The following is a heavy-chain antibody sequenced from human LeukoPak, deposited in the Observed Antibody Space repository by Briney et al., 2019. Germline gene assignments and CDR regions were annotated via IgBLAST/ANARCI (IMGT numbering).Heavy chain of an antibody. CDR3: SVNYCSGGSCYML. CDR2: IRSKANSYAT. CDR1: GFTFSSYE. J-gene: IGHJ4*02. Sequence: GGSLRLSCAASGFTFSSYEMNWVRQAPGKGLEWVGRIRSKANSYATAYAASVKGRFTISRDDSKNTAYLQMNSLKTEDTAVYYCSVNYCSGGSCYMLWGQGTLVTVSS. D-gene: IGHD2-15*01. V-gene: IGHV3-73*01.